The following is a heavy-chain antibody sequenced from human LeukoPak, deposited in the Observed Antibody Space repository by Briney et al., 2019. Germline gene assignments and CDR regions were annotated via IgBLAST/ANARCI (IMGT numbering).Heavy chain of an antibody. Sequence: LSCAASGFTFSSFAMSWVRQAPGKGLEWVSGISGSGGNTYYADSVKGRFTISRDNSKNTLYLQMNSLRAEDTAVYYCAKASSGWEFDYWGQGTLVTVSS. D-gene: IGHD6-19*01. CDR2: ISGSGGNT. V-gene: IGHV3-23*01. CDR1: GFTFSSFA. CDR3: AKASSGWEFDY. J-gene: IGHJ4*02.